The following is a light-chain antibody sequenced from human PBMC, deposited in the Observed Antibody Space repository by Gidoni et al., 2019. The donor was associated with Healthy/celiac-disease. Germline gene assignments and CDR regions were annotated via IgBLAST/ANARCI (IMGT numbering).Light chain of an antibody. Sequence: GARCAITCRASQGISSYLAWYQQQPGKAPKLLIYAASTLQSGVPSRFSGSGSGTDFTLTISCLQSEDFATYYCQQYYSYPYTFGQGTKLEIK. V-gene: IGKV1-8*01. J-gene: IGKJ2*01. CDR3: QQYYSYPYT. CDR1: QGISSY. CDR2: AAS.